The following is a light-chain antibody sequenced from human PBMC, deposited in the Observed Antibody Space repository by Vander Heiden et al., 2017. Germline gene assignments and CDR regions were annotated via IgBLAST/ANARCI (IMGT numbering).Light chain of an antibody. V-gene: IGLV1-44*01. CDR1: SSNIGSNT. CDR3: AAWDDSLNGVV. CDR2: SNN. J-gene: IGLJ2*01. Sequence: QSVLTQPPSGSGTPGQRVTIACSGSSSNIGSNTVNWYQQPPGTAPKLLIYSNNQRPSGVPDRFSGSKSGTSASLAISGLQSEDEADYYCAAWDDSLNGVVFGGGTKLTVL.